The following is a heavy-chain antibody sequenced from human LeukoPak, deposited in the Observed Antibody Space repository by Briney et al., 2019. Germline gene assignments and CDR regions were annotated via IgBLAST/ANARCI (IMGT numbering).Heavy chain of an antibody. D-gene: IGHD2-2*01. V-gene: IGHV3-23*01. CDR3: ARKGPATAPFDC. CDR2: ITARGDGA. CDR1: GFTFSDSV. J-gene: IGHJ4*02. Sequence: GGSLRLSCTASGFTFSDSVMSWVRPAPGKGLEWVSSITARGDGAAYADSVKGRFTISRDNSKNTLSLQMNSLRAEDTALYYCARKGPATAPFDCWGQGTLVTVSS.